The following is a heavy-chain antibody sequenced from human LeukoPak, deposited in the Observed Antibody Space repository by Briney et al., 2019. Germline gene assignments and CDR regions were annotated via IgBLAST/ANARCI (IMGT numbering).Heavy chain of an antibody. Sequence: SETLSLACTVSGGSISSYYWSWIRQPPGKGLEWIGYIYYSGSTNYNPSLKSRVTISVDTSKNQFSLKLSSVTAADTAVYYCARHRSTSHFRFDYWGQGTLVTVSS. CDR3: ARHRSTSHFRFDY. J-gene: IGHJ4*02. V-gene: IGHV4-59*08. CDR1: GGSISSYY. CDR2: IYYSGST. D-gene: IGHD2-2*01.